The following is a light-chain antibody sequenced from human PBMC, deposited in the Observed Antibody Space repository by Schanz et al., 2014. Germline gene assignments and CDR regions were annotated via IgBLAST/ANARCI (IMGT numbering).Light chain of an antibody. CDR1: QSISSSY. CDR2: GAS. V-gene: IGKV3-15*01. J-gene: IGKJ3*01. Sequence: EIVLTQSPGTLSVSPGERATLSCRASQSISSSYLAWYQQKPGQAPRLLIHGASTRATGIPARFSGSGFGTDFTLTISSLQSEDFAVYYCQQRRNWPPITFGPGTKVDMK. CDR3: QQRRNWPPIT.